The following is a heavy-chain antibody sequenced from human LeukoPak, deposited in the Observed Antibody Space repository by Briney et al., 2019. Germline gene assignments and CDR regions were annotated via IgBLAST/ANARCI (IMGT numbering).Heavy chain of an antibody. CDR1: GYTSTSSV. V-gene: IGHV1-3*01. J-gene: IGHJ5*02. D-gene: IGHD6-13*01. CDR2: INAVNVNT. Sequence: ASVKDSRKASGYTSTSSVMHWVRQAPGQRLEWMGWINAVNVNTKYSQKFQGRVTITRDTAASTAYMELSSLRSEGTTVYYCARRGIAAAGTPWGQGTRVTVST. CDR3: ARRGIAAAGTP.